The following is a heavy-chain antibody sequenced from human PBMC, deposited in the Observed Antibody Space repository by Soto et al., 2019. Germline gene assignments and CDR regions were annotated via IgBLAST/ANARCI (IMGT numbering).Heavy chain of an antibody. CDR1: GFTFSSYA. D-gene: IGHD3-22*01. Sequence: PGGSLRLSCAASGFTFSSYAMSWVRQAPGKGLEWVSAISGSGGSTYYADSVKGRFTISRDNSKNTLYLQMNSLRAEDTAVYYCAKRYYYDSSGPSRHWGQGTLVTVSS. CDR2: ISGSGGST. V-gene: IGHV3-23*01. J-gene: IGHJ1*01. CDR3: AKRYYYDSSGPSRH.